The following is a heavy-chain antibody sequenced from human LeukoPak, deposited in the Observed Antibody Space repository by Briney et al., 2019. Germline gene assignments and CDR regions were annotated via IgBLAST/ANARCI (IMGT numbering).Heavy chain of an antibody. J-gene: IGHJ4*02. CDR1: GFTFSSYG. Sequence: GRSLRLSCAASGFTFSSYGMHWVRQAPGKGLERVAVIWYDGSNKYYADSVKGRFTISRDNSKNTLYLQMNSLRAEDTAVYYCARDRYGSGRNAGDYWGQGTLVTVSS. CDR3: ARDRYGSGRNAGDY. D-gene: IGHD3-10*01. V-gene: IGHV3-33*01. CDR2: IWYDGSNK.